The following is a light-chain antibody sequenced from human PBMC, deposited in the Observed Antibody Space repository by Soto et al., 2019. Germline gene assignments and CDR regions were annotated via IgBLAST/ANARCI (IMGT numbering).Light chain of an antibody. J-gene: IGKJ1*01. CDR1: QSVSSN. Sequence: EIVMTQSPATLSVSPGERATLSCRASQSVSSNLAWYQQKPGQAPRLLIYGASTRATDIPARFSGSGSGTEFTLTISSLQSEDFAVYYCQHYNSWPPWTFGQGTKVEIK. V-gene: IGKV3-15*01. CDR3: QHYNSWPPWT. CDR2: GAS.